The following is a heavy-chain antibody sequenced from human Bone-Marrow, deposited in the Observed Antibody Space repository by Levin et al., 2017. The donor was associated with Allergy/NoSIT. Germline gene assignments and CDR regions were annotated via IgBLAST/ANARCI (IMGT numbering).Heavy chain of an antibody. CDR2: IFWDDDK. D-gene: IGHD2-15*01. V-gene: IGHV2-5*02. CDR3: APREAARRNWFDP. CDR1: GFSLSTSGVG. Sequence: SGPTLVKPPQTLTLTCTFSGFSLSTSGVGVGWIRQPPGKALEWLALIFWDDDKRYRPSLQSRLTITKDTSKNQVVLRMTNMDPLDTGTYYCAPREAARRNWFDPWGQGILVTVSS. J-gene: IGHJ5*02.